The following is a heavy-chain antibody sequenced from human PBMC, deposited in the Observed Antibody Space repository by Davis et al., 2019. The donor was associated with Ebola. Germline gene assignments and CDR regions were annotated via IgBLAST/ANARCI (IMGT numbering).Heavy chain of an antibody. V-gene: IGHV4-34*01. CDR3: ARGRWFDY. CDR1: GGSFSGYY. Sequence: GSLRLSCAVYGGSFSGYYWSWIRQPPGKGLEWIGEINHSGSTNYNPSLKSRVTISVDTSKNRFSLKLSSVTAADTAVYYCARGRWFDYWGQGTLVTVSS. J-gene: IGHJ4*02. CDR2: INHSGST. D-gene: IGHD6-13*01.